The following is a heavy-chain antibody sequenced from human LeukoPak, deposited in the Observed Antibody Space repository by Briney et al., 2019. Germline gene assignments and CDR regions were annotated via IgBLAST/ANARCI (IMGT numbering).Heavy chain of an antibody. CDR3: TKDRAAVPIHYFDS. Sequence: PGGSLRLSCAASGFILGDYVVHWVRQTPGKRPEWVSLITGDSSIRYYADSVKGRFTISRDNRENSLHLQMNSLKPEDTALYYCTKDRAAVPIHYFDSWGQGALVTVAS. D-gene: IGHD6-13*01. J-gene: IGHJ4*02. CDR2: ITGDSSIR. CDR1: GFILGDYV. V-gene: IGHV3-43*02.